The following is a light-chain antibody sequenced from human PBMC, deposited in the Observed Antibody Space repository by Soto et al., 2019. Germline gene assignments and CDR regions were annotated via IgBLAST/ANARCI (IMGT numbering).Light chain of an antibody. CDR2: GAS. Sequence: EIEMTQSPATLSVSPGERATLFCSASQSVNNNFLAWYQQKPGQAPRLLIHGASTRATGIPARFSGSGSGTEFTLTISSLQSEDFAVYYCQQYSAWPLTFGGGTKVEIK. V-gene: IGKV3-15*01. CDR3: QQYSAWPLT. CDR1: QSVNNN. J-gene: IGKJ4*01.